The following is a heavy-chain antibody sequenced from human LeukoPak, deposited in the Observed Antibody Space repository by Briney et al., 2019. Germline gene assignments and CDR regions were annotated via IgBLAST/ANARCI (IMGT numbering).Heavy chain of an antibody. J-gene: IGHJ3*02. CDR2: IRYDGSNK. V-gene: IGHV3-30*02. D-gene: IGHD6-13*01. CDR1: GFTFSSYG. Sequence: PGGSLRLSCAASGFTFSSYGMHWVRQAPGKGLEWVAFIRYDGSNKYYADSVKGRFTISRDNSKNTLYLQMNSLRAEDTAVYYCAKGGIAAAQPLFDIWGQGTMVTVSS. CDR3: AKGGIAAAQPLFDI.